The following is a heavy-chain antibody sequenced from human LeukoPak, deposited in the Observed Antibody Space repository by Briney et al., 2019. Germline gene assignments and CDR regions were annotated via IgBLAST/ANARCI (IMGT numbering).Heavy chain of an antibody. CDR2: IHYTGST. CDR3: ARLVGMPHDYSKIGWFDP. V-gene: IGHV4-59*08. D-gene: IGHD4-11*01. CDR1: RDSISGYY. Sequence: SETLSLTCTVSRDSISGYYWSWIRQPPGKRLEWIAYIHYTGSTTYNPSLKSRATISLDTSKNQFSLKLSSVTAADTAVYYCARLVGMPHDYSKIGWFDPWGQGTLVTVSS. J-gene: IGHJ5*02.